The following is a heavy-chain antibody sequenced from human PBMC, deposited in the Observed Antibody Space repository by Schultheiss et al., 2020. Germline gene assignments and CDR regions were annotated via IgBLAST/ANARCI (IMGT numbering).Heavy chain of an antibody. D-gene: IGHD6-19*01. V-gene: IGHV4-39*01. CDR2: IYYSGST. Sequence: SETLSLTCAVYGGSFSGYYWGWIRQPPGKGLEWIGSIYYSGSTYYNPSLKSRVTISVDTSKNQFSLKLSSVTAADTAVYYCASWGDSSGWSDNWGQGTLVTVSS. CDR3: ASWGDSSGWSDN. J-gene: IGHJ4*02. CDR1: GGSFSGYY.